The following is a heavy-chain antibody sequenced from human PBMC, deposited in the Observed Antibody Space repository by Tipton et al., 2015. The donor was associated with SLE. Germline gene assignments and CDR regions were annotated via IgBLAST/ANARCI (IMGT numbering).Heavy chain of an antibody. CDR2: IYTSGST. Sequence: TLSLTCTVSGGSISSGNYYWCWIRQPAGKGLEWIGYIYTSGSTNYNPSLKSRVSISVDTSRNQFSLKLSSVTAADTAVYYCARDYYGSGKRGMDVWGQGTTVTVSS. J-gene: IGHJ6*02. V-gene: IGHV4-61*09. CDR1: GGSISSGNYY. D-gene: IGHD3-10*01. CDR3: ARDYYGSGKRGMDV.